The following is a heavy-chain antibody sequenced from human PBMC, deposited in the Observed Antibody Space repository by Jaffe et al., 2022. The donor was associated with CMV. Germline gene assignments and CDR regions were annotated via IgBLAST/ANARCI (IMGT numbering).Heavy chain of an antibody. CDR3: AKVRPGPLEI. D-gene: IGHD2-2*01. J-gene: IGHJ3*02. Sequence: QVQLVQSGAEVKKPGASVKVSCKTSGYTFTGYYVHWVRQAPGQGLEWMGWMNPKSGDTDYPQKFQGRVTMTRDTSSSTAYMELSRLTSDDTAMYYCAKVRPGPLEIWGQGTMVTVSS. CDR2: MNPKSGDT. CDR1: GYTFTGYY. V-gene: IGHV1-2*02.